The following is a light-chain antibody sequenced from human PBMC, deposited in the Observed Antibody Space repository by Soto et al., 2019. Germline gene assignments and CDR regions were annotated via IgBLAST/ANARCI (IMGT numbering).Light chain of an antibody. CDR1: QSVTSTS. CDR3: QQYATPPET. J-gene: IGKJ1*01. CDR2: GAS. Sequence: EIVLTQSPGTLSLSPGERATLSCRASQSVTSTSLAWYQQKPGQAPRLLIYGASSRATDIPDRFSGSGSGTDFTLIISRLEPEDFAAYYCQQYATPPETFGQGTKVEIK. V-gene: IGKV3-20*01.